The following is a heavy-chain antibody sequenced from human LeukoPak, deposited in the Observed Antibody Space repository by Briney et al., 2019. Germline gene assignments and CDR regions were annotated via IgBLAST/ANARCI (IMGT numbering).Heavy chain of an antibody. CDR1: GGTFSSYA. Sequence: ASVKVSCKASGGTFSSYAISWVRQAPGQGLEWMGGIIPIFGTANYAQKFQGRVTITADESTSTAYMELSSLRSEDTAVYYCAITTSAYSGYSPSPFGAFDIWGQGTMVTVSS. J-gene: IGHJ3*02. V-gene: IGHV1-69*13. CDR2: IIPIFGTA. D-gene: IGHD5-12*01. CDR3: AITTSAYSGYSPSPFGAFDI.